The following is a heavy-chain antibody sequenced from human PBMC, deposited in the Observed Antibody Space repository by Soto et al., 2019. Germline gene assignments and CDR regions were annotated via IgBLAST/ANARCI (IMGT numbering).Heavy chain of an antibody. CDR2: INHSGSI. Sequence: PSETLSLTCAVYGGSFSGYYWSWIRQPPGKGLEWIGEINHSGSINYNPSLKSRVTISVDTSKNQFSLKLSSVTAADTAVYYCASYGSGSSVWFDPWGQGTLVTVSS. CDR1: GGSFSGYY. D-gene: IGHD3-10*01. CDR3: ASYGSGSSVWFDP. V-gene: IGHV4-34*01. J-gene: IGHJ5*02.